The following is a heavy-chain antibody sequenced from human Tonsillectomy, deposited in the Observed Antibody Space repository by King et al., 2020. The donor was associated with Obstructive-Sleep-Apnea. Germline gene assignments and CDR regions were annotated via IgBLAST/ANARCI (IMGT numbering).Heavy chain of an antibody. J-gene: IGHJ4*02. V-gene: IGHV3-23*04. CDR1: GFTFSSYA. Sequence: VQLVESGGGLVQPGGSLRLDGAASGFTFSSYAMSWVRQAPGKGLEWGSAISGSGGSTYYADSGKGRFTISCDISKNTLYLQRNSLRAEDTAVYYCAAGANDYVWGSYRFDYWGQGTLVTVSS. CDR3: AAGANDYVWGSYRFDY. CDR2: ISGSGGST. D-gene: IGHD3-16*02.